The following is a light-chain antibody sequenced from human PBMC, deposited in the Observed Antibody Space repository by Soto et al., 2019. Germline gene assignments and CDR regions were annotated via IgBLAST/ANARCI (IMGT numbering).Light chain of an antibody. CDR2: ESS. V-gene: IGKV3-20*01. Sequence: DIVLTQSPGTLSLSPGESATLSCRASLSVSNNYLAWYLQKPGQAPRLLLYESSSRATGIPDRFSGSGSGTDFTLTISRLEPEDFAVYYCQQYDVSPYAFGQGTKLEIK. J-gene: IGKJ2*01. CDR3: QQYDVSPYA. CDR1: LSVSNNY.